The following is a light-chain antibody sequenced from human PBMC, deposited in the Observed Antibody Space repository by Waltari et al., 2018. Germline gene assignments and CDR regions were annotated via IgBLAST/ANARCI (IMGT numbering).Light chain of an antibody. CDR2: DFS. CDR1: SSDVGPYNY. V-gene: IGLV2-14*03. J-gene: IGLJ2*01. CDR3: SSYISSSTLEL. Sequence: QSALTQPASVSGSPGQSIPIPCTGTSSDVGPYNYVSWYQQHPGKAPKLMIFDFSIRPSGVSNRFSGSKSGNTASLTISGLQAEDEADYYCSSYISSSTLELFGGGTSLTV.